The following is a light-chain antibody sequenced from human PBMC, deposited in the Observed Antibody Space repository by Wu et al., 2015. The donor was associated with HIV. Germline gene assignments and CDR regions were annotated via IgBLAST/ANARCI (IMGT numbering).Light chain of an antibody. V-gene: IGKV3-15*01. J-gene: IGKJ4*01. CDR1: QSVSSN. Sequence: EIVTTQSPATLSVSPGERATLSCRASQSVSSNLAWYQQKPGQAPRLLIYGASTRATGIPARFSGSGSGTEFTLTISSMQSEDFAVYYCQQYNNWPRGFGGGTKVEIE. CDR2: GAS. CDR3: QQYNNWPRG.